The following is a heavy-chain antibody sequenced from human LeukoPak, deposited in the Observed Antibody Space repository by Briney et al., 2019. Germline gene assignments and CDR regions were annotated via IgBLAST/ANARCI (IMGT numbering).Heavy chain of an antibody. Sequence: PSETLSLTCTVSGGSISSYYWSWIRQPPGKGLEWIGYIYYSGSTNYNPSLKSRVTISVDTSKNQFSLKLSSVTAADTAVYYCARGHSSGWPYYYYGMDVWGQGTTVTVSS. CDR1: GGSISSYY. D-gene: IGHD6-19*01. V-gene: IGHV4-59*01. J-gene: IGHJ6*02. CDR3: ARGHSSGWPYYYYGMDV. CDR2: IYYSGST.